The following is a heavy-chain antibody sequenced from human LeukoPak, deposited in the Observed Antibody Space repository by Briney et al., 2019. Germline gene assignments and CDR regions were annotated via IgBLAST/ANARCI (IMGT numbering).Heavy chain of an antibody. Sequence: PGGSLRLSCAASGFTFNTYAVSWVRQAPGKGLEWVSLIIGSGNSIHYADSVKGRFTISRDNFKNTVFLQLNSLRPEDTAVYYCAKHGDNVWGSFRFGLDHWGQGTLVTVSS. CDR2: IIGSGNSI. CDR3: AKHGDNVWGSFRFGLDH. D-gene: IGHD3-16*02. J-gene: IGHJ5*02. CDR1: GFTFNTYA. V-gene: IGHV3-23*01.